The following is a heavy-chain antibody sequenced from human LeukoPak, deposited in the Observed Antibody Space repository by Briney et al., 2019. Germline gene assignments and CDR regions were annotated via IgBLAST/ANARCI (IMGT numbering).Heavy chain of an antibody. CDR1: GYTFTSYG. CDR2: INTYNGNT. CDR3: ANEGLDSSFS. Sequence: GASVKVSCKASGYTFTSYGISWVRQAPGQGLEWMGWINTYNGNTNYPQKLQGRVTMTTDTSTSTAYMELRSLRSDDTAVYYCANEGLDSSFSWGQRTLVTVSS. V-gene: IGHV1-18*01. J-gene: IGHJ4*02. D-gene: IGHD3/OR15-3a*01.